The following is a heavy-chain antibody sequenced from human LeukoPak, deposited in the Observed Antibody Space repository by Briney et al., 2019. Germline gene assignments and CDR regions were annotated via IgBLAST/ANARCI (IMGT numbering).Heavy chain of an antibody. CDR1: GFTFSNYG. CDR3: ATFPYYFDSSGSYYFDF. Sequence: GGSLRLSCAASGFTFSNYGMHWVRQAPGKGLEWVAFIRYDGTNKYYADSVKGRFTISRDNSKNTLYLQMNSLRAEDTAVFYCATFPYYFDSSGSYYFDFWGQGSLVAVSS. CDR2: IRYDGTNK. V-gene: IGHV3-30*02. D-gene: IGHD3-22*01. J-gene: IGHJ4*02.